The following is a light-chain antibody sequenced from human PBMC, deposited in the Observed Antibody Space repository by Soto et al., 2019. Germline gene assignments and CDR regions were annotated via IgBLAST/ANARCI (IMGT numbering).Light chain of an antibody. CDR2: GAS. CDR3: QQYNDWLGA. CDR1: QSVSGN. V-gene: IGKV3-15*01. J-gene: IGKJ1*01. Sequence: EIVMTQSPGTLSVSPWERATLSCRASQSVSGNLAWYQQRPGQAPRLLIYGASTRVAGIPARFSASGSGTEFTLTISSLQSEDFAIYYCQQYNDWLGAFGQGTKVEIK.